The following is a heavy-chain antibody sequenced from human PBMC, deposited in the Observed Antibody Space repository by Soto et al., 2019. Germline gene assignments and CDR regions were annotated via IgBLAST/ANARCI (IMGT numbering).Heavy chain of an antibody. CDR2: ISGSGGST. CDR3: AKPPAPMIRITIFGVVTTYFDY. Sequence: PGASLRLSCAASGFTFSSYALSCVSQAPWKGLEWFSAISGSGGSTYYADSVKGRCTISRDNSKNTLYLQMNSLRAEGTAVYYCAKPPAPMIRITIFGVVTTYFDYWGQGTLVTVSS. V-gene: IGHV3-23*01. J-gene: IGHJ4*02. D-gene: IGHD3-3*01. CDR1: GFTFSSYA.